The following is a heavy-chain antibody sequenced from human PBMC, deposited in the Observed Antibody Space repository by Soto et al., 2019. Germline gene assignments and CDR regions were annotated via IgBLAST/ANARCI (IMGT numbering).Heavy chain of an antibody. V-gene: IGHV4-59*01. CDR3: ARGNYDILTGYRNWFDP. J-gene: IGHJ5*02. Sequence: SETLSLTCTVSGGSISSYYWSWIRQPPGKGLEWIGYIYYSGSTNYNPSLKSRVTISVDTSKNQFSLKLSSVTAADTAVYYCARGNYDILTGYRNWFDPWGQGTLVTVSS. D-gene: IGHD3-9*01. CDR1: GGSISSYY. CDR2: IYYSGST.